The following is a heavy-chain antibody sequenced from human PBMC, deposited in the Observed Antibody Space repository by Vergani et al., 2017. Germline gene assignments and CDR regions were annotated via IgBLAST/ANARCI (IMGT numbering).Heavy chain of an antibody. D-gene: IGHD2-15*01. V-gene: IGHV4-4*02. CDR3: ASLNCSGGSCYYYYCMDV. Sequence: QVQLQESGPGLVKPSGTLSLTCAVSGGSISSSNWWSWVRQPPGKGLEWIGEIYHSGSTNYHPSLKSRVTISVDKSKNQFSLKLSSVTAAYTAVYYCASLNCSGGSCYYYYCMDVWGQGTTVTVSS. CDR1: GGSISSSNW. J-gene: IGHJ6*02. CDR2: IYHSGST.